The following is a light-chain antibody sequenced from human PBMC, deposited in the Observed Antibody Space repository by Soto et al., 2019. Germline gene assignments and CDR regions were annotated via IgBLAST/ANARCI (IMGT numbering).Light chain of an antibody. Sequence: VLTQAPDTLSVSPGERATLSCRASQAINNNVAWYQLKDGQVPRLLIYGASTRATGIPARFSGSGSGTDFTLTISSLQSEDFAVYYCQQYYDWPITFGQGTRLEIK. CDR1: QAINNN. V-gene: IGKV3-15*01. J-gene: IGKJ5*01. CDR3: QQYYDWPIT. CDR2: GAS.